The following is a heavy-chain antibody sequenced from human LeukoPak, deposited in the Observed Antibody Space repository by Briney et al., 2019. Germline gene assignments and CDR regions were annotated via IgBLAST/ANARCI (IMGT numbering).Heavy chain of an antibody. D-gene: IGHD5-12*01. CDR2: IYYSGIT. V-gene: IGHV4-59*01. CDR3: ARGNIVATVIDY. CDR1: AGSISSYY. J-gene: IGHJ4*02. Sequence: PSQTLSLTCPLAAGSISSYYRSWVRHPPRKGLEWMWYIYYSGITNYSPSVKRRVTISVDTSKNQFSLKLSSVTAADTAVYYCARGNIVATVIDYWGQGTLVTVSS.